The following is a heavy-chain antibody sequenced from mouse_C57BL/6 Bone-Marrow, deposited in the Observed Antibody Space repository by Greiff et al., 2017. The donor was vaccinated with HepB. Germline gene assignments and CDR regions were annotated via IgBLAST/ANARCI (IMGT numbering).Heavy chain of an antibody. CDR3: SRGGGVRSSYWYFDV. CDR2: INYDGSST. D-gene: IGHD1-1*01. J-gene: IGHJ1*03. Sequence: EVQLVESEGGLVQPGSSMKLSCTASGFTFSDYYMAWVRQVPEKGLEWVANINYDGSSTYYLDSLKSRFIISRDNAKNILYLQMSSLKSEDTATYYCSRGGGVRSSYWYFDVWGTGTTVTVSS. V-gene: IGHV5-16*01. CDR1: GFTFSDYY.